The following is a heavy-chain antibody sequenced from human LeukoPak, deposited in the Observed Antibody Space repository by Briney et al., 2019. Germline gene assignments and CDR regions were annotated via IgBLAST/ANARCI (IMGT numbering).Heavy chain of an antibody. CDR3: AGLWARREYYFDY. CDR2: IRYDGSNK. CDR1: GFTFSSYG. Sequence: SGGSLRLSCAASGFTFSSYGMHWVRQAPGKGLEWVAFIRYDGSNKYYADSVKGRFTISRDNSKNTLYLQMNSLRAEDTAVYYCAGLWARREYYFDYWGQGTLVTVSS. D-gene: IGHD2-21*01. J-gene: IGHJ4*02. V-gene: IGHV3-30*02.